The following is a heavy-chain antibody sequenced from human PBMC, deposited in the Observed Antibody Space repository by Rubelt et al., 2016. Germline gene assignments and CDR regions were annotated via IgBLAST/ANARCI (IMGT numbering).Heavy chain of an antibody. CDR1: GFSISTYW. V-gene: IGHV3-74*03. CDR3: ASGSNGRWG. D-gene: IGHD5-24*01. CDR2: INSGGRII. J-gene: IGHJ4*02. Sequence: EVQLVESGGGLVQPGGSLRLSCAASGFSISTYWMHWFRQAPGKGLVWVSRINSGGRIITYADGVRGRFTIARDDAKNTLSLQMTSLTADDTAFYYCASGSNGRWGWGQGTLVTVSS.